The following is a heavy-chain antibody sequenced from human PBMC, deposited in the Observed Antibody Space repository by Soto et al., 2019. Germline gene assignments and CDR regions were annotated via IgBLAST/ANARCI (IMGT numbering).Heavy chain of an antibody. V-gene: IGHV3-33*01. CDR3: AREGTLIVAVTAILDY. D-gene: IGHD2-21*02. Sequence: GGSLRLSCAASGFTFSSYGMHWVRQAPGKGLEWVAVIWYNGSNKYYADSVKGRLTISSNNSKNTLYLQMNSLRAEDTAVYYGAREGTLIVAVTAILDYWGQGTLVTVSS. CDR1: GFTFSSYG. CDR2: IWYNGSNK. J-gene: IGHJ4*02.